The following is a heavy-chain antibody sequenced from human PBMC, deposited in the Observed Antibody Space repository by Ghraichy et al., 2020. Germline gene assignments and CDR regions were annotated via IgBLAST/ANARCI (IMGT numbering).Heavy chain of an antibody. CDR3: ARIGSGWYHNWFDP. Sequence: SQTLSLTCTVSGGSISSYYWSWIRRPPGKGLEWIGYIYYSGSTNYNPSLKSRVTISVDTSKNQFSLKLSSVTAADTAVYYCARIGSGWYHNWFDPWGQGTLVTVSS. CDR2: IYYSGST. J-gene: IGHJ5*02. D-gene: IGHD6-19*01. V-gene: IGHV4-59*01. CDR1: GGSISSYY.